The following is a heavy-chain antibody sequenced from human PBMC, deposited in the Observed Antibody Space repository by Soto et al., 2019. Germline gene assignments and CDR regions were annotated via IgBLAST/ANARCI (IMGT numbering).Heavy chain of an antibody. CDR1: GFTFSNYG. Sequence: QVQLVESGGGVVQSGRSLRLSCAVSGFTFSNYGMHWVRQAPGKGLEWVAVISYDGSDKYYADSVKGRFTISRDNSKNTLYLQMNSLRAEDTAVYYCAKSNRYQYGSGRSFFDYWGQGTLVTVSS. CDR2: ISYDGSDK. CDR3: AKSNRYQYGSGRSFFDY. D-gene: IGHD3-10*01. J-gene: IGHJ4*02. V-gene: IGHV3-30*18.